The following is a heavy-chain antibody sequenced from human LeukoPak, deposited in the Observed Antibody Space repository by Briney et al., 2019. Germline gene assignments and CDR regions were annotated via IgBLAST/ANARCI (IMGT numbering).Heavy chain of an antibody. V-gene: IGHV1-2*02. D-gene: IGHD5-24*01. Sequence: ASVKVSCKASGYTFTGYYMHWVRQAPGQGVEWMGWINPNSGGTNYAQKFQGRVTMTRDTSISTVYMELSSLRSEDTAVYYCARDGYNFEGWFDPWGQGTLVTVSS. J-gene: IGHJ5*02. CDR1: GYTFTGYY. CDR2: INPNSGGT. CDR3: ARDGYNFEGWFDP.